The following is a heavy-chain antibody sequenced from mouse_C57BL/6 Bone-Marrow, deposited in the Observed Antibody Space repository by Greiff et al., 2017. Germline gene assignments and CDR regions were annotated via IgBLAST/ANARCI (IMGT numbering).Heavy chain of an antibody. D-gene: IGHD1-1*01. J-gene: IGHJ3*01. V-gene: IGHV1-55*01. Sequence: QVQLQQPGAELVKPGASVKMSCKASGYTFTSYWITWVKQRPGQGLEWIGDIYPGSGSTNYNEKFKSKATLTVDTSSSTAYMQLSSLTSEDSAVYYCASPRYYGSAWFAYWGQGTLVTVSA. CDR2: IYPGSGST. CDR1: GYTFTSYW. CDR3: ASPRYYGSAWFAY.